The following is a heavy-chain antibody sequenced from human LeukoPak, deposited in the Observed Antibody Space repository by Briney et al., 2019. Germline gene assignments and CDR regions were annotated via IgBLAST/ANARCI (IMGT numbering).Heavy chain of an antibody. D-gene: IGHD3-22*01. V-gene: IGHV3-30*04. Sequence: GGSLRLSCAASGFTFSRNIMHWVRQAPGKGLEWVALISNDGRKKYYADSVKGRFTISRDNAKNSLYLQMNSLRAEDTAVYYCARASHYYYDSSGYPAWGQGTLVTVSS. CDR1: GFTFSRNI. CDR2: ISNDGRKK. CDR3: ARASHYYYDSSGYPA. J-gene: IGHJ4*02.